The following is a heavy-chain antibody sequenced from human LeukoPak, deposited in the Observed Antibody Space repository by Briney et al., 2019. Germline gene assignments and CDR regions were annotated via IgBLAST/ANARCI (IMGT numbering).Heavy chain of an antibody. V-gene: IGHV3-43*02. D-gene: IGHD2-2*01. Sequence: GVSLRLSCAASGFTFDDYAMHWVRQAPGEGLEWVSLISGDGSSTYYADSVKGRFTISRDNSKTSLFLQMNNLRTEDTALYYCAKDTSVVPAAILDYWGQGTLVTVSS. J-gene: IGHJ4*02. CDR2: ISGDGSST. CDR3: AKDTSVVPAAILDY. CDR1: GFTFDDYA.